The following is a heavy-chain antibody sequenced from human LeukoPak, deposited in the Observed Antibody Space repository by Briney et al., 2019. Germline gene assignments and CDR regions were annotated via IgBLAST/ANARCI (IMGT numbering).Heavy chain of an antibody. D-gene: IGHD4-17*01. J-gene: IGHJ4*02. Sequence: GGSLRLSCVVSGFTVSGDHISWFRQAPGKGLEWVSVLYYGVSTFYKDSVRGRFTTSGDKFKNTVYLQMNSLRAEDTAVYYCARGRQNYGDYPYWGQGTLVTVSS. CDR2: LYYGVST. CDR3: ARGRQNYGDYPY. CDR1: GFTVSGDH. V-gene: IGHV3-53*01.